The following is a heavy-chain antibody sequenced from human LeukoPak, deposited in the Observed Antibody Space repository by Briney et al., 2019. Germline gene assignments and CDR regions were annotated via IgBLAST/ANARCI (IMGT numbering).Heavy chain of an antibody. D-gene: IGHD3-22*01. V-gene: IGHV3-23*01. J-gene: IGHJ4*02. Sequence: PGGALRLSCAVSGITLSNYGMSGVRQAPGKGLEWVAGISDSGGSTNYADSVKGRFTISRDNPKNTLYLQMNSLRAEDTAVYFCAKRGVVIRVILVGFHKEAYYFDSWGQGALVTVSS. CDR2: ISDSGGST. CDR3: AKRGVVIRVILVGFHKEAYYFDS. CDR1: GITLSNYG.